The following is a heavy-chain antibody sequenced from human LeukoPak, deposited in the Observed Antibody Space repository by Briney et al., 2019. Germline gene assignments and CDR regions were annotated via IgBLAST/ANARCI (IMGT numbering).Heavy chain of an antibody. D-gene: IGHD2-15*01. CDR3: ARRGLYSCGGDSCYSVDY. CDR1: RGSLSNSNW. J-gene: IGHJ4*02. V-gene: IGHV4-4*02. CDR2: VRRSGST. Sequence: SGTLSLTCAVSRGSLSNSNWWTWVRQPPGKGLEWIGEVRRSGSTNYNPSLRSRVTIAVDKSENQLSLRLTSVSAADTAVYFCARRGLYSCGGDSCYSVDYWGQGTLVTVSS.